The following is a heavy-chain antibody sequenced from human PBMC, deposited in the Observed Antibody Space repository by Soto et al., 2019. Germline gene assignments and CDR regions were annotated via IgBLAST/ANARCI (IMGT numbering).Heavy chain of an antibody. CDR2: INAGNGNT. Sequence: ASVKVSCKASGYTFTSYAMHWVRQAPGQRLEWMGWINAGNGNTKYSQKFQGRVTITRDTSASTAYMELSSLRSEDTAVYYCATPSIAASFLYYGMDVWGQGTTVTVSS. CDR1: GYTFTSYA. J-gene: IGHJ6*02. V-gene: IGHV1-3*01. CDR3: ATPSIAASFLYYGMDV. D-gene: IGHD6-6*01.